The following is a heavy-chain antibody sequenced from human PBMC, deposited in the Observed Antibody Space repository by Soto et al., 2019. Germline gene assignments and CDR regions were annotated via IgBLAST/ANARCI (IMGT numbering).Heavy chain of an antibody. Sequence: PGGSLRLSCAASGFTFSSYSMNWVRQAPGKGLEWVSYISSSSSTIYYADSVKGRFTISRDNAKNSLYLQMNSLRAEDTAVYYCARDAIAAAGKSYPPGLKYFQPWGQGTLVPVSS. CDR3: ARDAIAAAGKSYPPGLKYFQP. CDR2: ISSSSSTI. V-gene: IGHV3-48*01. D-gene: IGHD6-13*01. CDR1: GFTFSSYS. J-gene: IGHJ1*01.